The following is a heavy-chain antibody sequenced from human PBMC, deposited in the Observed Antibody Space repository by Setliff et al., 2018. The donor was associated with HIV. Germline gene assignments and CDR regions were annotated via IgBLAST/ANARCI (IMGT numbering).Heavy chain of an antibody. CDR1: GFTVSSNY. V-gene: IGHV3-66*01. J-gene: IGHJ4*02. CDR2: IYGGGTT. CDR3: ARARGGNSEWSY. Sequence: GGSLRLSCAASGFTVSSNYMSWVRQAPGKGLEWVSVIYGGGTTHYADSVKGRFTISRGNAKNTLYLQMNSLRAEDTAVYSCARARGGNSEWSYWGQGTLVTVSS. D-gene: IGHD2-15*01.